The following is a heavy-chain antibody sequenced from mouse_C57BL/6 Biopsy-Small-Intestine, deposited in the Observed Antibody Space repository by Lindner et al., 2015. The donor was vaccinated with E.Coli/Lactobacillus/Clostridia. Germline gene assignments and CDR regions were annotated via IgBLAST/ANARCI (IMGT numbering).Heavy chain of an antibody. CDR1: GYSFTGNY. Sequence: VQLQESGPELVKSGASVKISCKASGYSFTGNYMNWVKESPEKSLEWIGEINPSTGSTTYNQKFRAKATLTVDKSSSTAYMQFKSLTSEDSAVYYCARREVYYFDYWGQGTTLTVSS. CDR2: INPSTGST. J-gene: IGHJ2*01. CDR3: ARREVYYFDY. V-gene: IGHV1-42*01.